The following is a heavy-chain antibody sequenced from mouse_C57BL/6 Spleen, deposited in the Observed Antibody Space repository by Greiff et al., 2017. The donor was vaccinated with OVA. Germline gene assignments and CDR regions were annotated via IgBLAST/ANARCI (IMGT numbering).Heavy chain of an antibody. J-gene: IGHJ4*01. CDR2: IWSGGST. Sequence: QVQLQQSGPGLVQPSQSLSITCTVSGFSLTSYGVHWVRQSPGKGLEWLGVIWSGGSTDYNAAFISRLSISKDNSKSQVFFKMNSLQADDTAIYYCASITTVVADYYAMDYWGRGTSVTVSS. V-gene: IGHV2-2*01. D-gene: IGHD1-1*01. CDR1: GFSLTSYG. CDR3: ASITTVVADYYAMDY.